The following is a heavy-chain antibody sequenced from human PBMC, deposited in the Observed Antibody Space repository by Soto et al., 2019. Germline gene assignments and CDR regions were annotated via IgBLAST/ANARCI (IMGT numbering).Heavy chain of an antibody. V-gene: IGHV1-69*12. Sequence: QVQLVQSGAEVKKPGSSVKVSCKASGGTFSSYAISWVRQAPGQGLEWMGGIIPIFGTANYAQKFQGRVTITADESTSTAYMELSSPVSEDTAVYYCAQITGGAVGYGGYGPNYGMDVWGQGTTVTVSS. CDR2: IIPIFGTA. J-gene: IGHJ6*02. CDR3: AQITGGAVGYGGYGPNYGMDV. D-gene: IGHD5-12*01. CDR1: GGTFSSYA.